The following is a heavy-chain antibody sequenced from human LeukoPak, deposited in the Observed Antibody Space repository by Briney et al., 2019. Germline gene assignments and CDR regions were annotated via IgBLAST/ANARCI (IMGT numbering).Heavy chain of an antibody. CDR3: ARHITKYSSGWYD. V-gene: IGHV5-51*01. CDR2: IYPGDSDT. Sequence: GESLKISCKASGYSFTSYWIGWARQMPGKGLEWMGIIYPGDSDTRYSPSFQGQVTISADKSISTAYLQWSSLKASDTAMYYCARHITKYSSGWYDWGQGTLVTVSS. CDR1: GYSFTSYW. D-gene: IGHD6-19*01. J-gene: IGHJ4*02.